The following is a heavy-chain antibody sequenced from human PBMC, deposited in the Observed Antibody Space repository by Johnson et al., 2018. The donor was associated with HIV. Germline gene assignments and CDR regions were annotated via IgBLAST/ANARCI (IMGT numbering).Heavy chain of an antibody. CDR1: GFTFSSYG. CDR3: ARGRKDIAAVDGLDTDGFDM. V-gene: IGHV3-30*19. J-gene: IGHJ3*02. D-gene: IGHD6-13*01. Sequence: VQLVESGGGVVQPGRSLRLFCAASGFTFSSYGMHWVRQAPGKGLEWVAVIWYDGSNRYYADSVKGRFTISRDTSKATLYLQMTSLRREDTAVYYCARGRKDIAAVDGLDTDGFDMWGQGTMVTVSS. CDR2: IWYDGSNR.